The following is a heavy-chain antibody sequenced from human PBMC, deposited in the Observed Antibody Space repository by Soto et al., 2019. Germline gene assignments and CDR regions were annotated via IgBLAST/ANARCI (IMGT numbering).Heavy chain of an antibody. Sequence: QVQLQESGPGLVKPSDTLSLTCTVSGASITTYYWSWIRQPPGKGLEWIGYISYSGSTDYNPSLKSRVTISFDASKNPSSLQVRSATAADAAVYYCARDLKEYCSDGKCNWFDPWGQGTLVTVSS. CDR1: GASITTYY. V-gene: IGHV4-59*01. CDR3: ARDLKEYCSDGKCNWFDP. D-gene: IGHD2-15*01. CDR2: ISYSGST. J-gene: IGHJ5*02.